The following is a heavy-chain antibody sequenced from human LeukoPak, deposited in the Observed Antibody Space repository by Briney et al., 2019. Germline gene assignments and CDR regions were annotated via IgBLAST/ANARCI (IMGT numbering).Heavy chain of an antibody. CDR1: GYTFTSYY. Sequence: ASVKVSCKASGYTFTSYYLHWVRQAPGQGLEWMGIINPSGSGTVYAQKFQGRVTMTRDTSTSTVYMELSSLRSEDTAVYYCARTYGSGSYYNDDYWGQGTLVTVSS. V-gene: IGHV1-46*01. D-gene: IGHD3-10*01. CDR2: INPSGSGT. J-gene: IGHJ4*02. CDR3: ARTYGSGSYYNDDY.